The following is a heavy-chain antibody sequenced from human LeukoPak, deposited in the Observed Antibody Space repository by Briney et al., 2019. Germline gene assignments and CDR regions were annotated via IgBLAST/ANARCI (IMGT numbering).Heavy chain of an antibody. CDR3: AKDGIAAAGTFDY. V-gene: IGHV3-23*01. Sequence: GGSLRLSCAASGFTFSNYGMNWVRQAPGKGLEWVSAISGSGHNTYYAGSVKGRFTISRDNSKNTLYLQMNSLRAEDTAVFYCAKDGIAAAGTFDYWGQGTLVTVSS. CDR2: ISGSGHNT. D-gene: IGHD6-13*01. CDR1: GFTFSNYG. J-gene: IGHJ4*02.